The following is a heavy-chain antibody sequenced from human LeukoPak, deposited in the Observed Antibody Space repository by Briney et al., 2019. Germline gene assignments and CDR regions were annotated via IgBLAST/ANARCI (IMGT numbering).Heavy chain of an antibody. D-gene: IGHD3-3*01. Sequence: SETLSLTCTVSGGSISSGGYYWSWIRQHPGKGLEWIGYIYYSGSTYYNPSLKSRVTISVDTSKNQFSLKLSSVTAADTAVYYCARGGRRYYDSVEWPYNWFDPWGQGTLVTVSS. J-gene: IGHJ5*02. CDR1: GGSISSGGYY. CDR3: ARGGRRYYDSVEWPYNWFDP. V-gene: IGHV4-31*03. CDR2: IYYSGST.